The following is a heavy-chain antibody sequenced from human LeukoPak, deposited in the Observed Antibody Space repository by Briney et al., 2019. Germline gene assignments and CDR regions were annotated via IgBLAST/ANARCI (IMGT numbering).Heavy chain of an antibody. J-gene: IGHJ6*02. CDR2: ITNGGSTI. CDR1: GFTFSDYN. V-gene: IGHV3-11*01. D-gene: IGHD3-9*01. CDR3: ARSIGLTGGGVDV. Sequence: GGSLRLSCAASGFTFSDYNMTWVRQAPGKGLEWVSYITNGGSTIHHADSVKGRFTISRDNAKKTLYLQMNSLRAEDTAVYYCARSIGLTGGGVDVWGQGTTVTVSS.